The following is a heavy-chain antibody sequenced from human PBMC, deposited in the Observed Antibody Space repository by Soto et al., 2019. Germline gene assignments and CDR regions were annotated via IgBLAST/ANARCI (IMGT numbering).Heavy chain of an antibody. CDR2: IYHSGST. CDR1: GVSISSGGYS. CDR3: ARVPTP. J-gene: IGHJ5*02. Sequence: SETLSLTCAVSGVSISSGGYSWSWIRQPPGKGREWIGYIYHSGSTYYTPPLKSRVTISVDRSKNQFSLKLSSVPAADTAVYYCARVPTPWGQGTLVTVSS. V-gene: IGHV4-30-2*01.